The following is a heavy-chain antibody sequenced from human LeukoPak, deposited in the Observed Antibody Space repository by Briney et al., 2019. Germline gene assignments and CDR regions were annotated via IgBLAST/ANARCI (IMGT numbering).Heavy chain of an antibody. CDR2: ISNNGGYT. J-gene: IGHJ4*02. Sequence: GGSLRLSCVVSGFTVSNNYMSWVRQAPGKGLEWVSAISNNGGYTYYADFVQGRFTISRDNSKSTLCLQMNSLRAEDTAVYYCAKQLGYCSDGSCYFPYWGQGTLVTVSS. CDR1: GFTVSNNY. D-gene: IGHD2-15*01. V-gene: IGHV3-23*01. CDR3: AKQLGYCSDGSCYFPY.